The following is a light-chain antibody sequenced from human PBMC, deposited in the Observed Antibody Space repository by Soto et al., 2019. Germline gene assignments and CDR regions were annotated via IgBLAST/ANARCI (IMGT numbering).Light chain of an antibody. V-gene: IGKV4-1*01. CDR3: QQYYDTPSP. CDR2: WAS. Sequence: TQCPVSRTGAEVGGASINYKSSQSVLYSSNNNNYIAWYQQKPGQPPKLIIYWASTRESGVPDRFSGSGSVTDFPLTISSLEAGDVQICYCQQYYDTPSPLGQGTKVDIK. J-gene: IGKJ1*01. CDR1: QSVLYSSNNNNY.